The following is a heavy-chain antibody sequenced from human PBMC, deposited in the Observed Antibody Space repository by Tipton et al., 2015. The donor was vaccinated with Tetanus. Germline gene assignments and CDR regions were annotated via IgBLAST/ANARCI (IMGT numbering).Heavy chain of an antibody. D-gene: IGHD4-11*01. V-gene: IGHV3-9*01. J-gene: IGHJ6*02. CDR1: GFTFDAYA. CDR2: ISWNSAII. Sequence: SLRLSCAASGFTFDAYAMHWVRQAPGKGLEWVSGISWNSAIIGYVDSVKGRFTISRDNAKNSVYLQMNSLRAEDTATYYCARSNSEEDYYYYGMDVWGQGTTVTVSS. CDR3: ARSNSEEDYYYYGMDV.